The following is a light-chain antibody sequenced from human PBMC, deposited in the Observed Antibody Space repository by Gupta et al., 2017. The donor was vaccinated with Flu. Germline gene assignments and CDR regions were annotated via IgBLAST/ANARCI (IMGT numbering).Light chain of an antibody. CDR3: QQRSNWPRT. V-gene: IGKV3-11*01. CDR1: QSVSNY. Sequence: PATLSLSLGERATHSCRAGQSVSNYLVWYQQKPGQAPSLLIYDASNRAPGIPARFSGSGSGTDFTLTISSLEPEDFAVYYCQQRSNWPRTFGGGTKVDIK. J-gene: IGKJ4*01. CDR2: DAS.